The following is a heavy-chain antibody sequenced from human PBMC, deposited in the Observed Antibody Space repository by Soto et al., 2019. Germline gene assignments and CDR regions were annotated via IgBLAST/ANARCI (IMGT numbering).Heavy chain of an antibody. V-gene: IGHV3-21*01. CDR3: ARELVLGYCSGGSCPTGWFDP. D-gene: IGHD2-15*01. Sequence: GSLRLSCAASGFTFSSYSMNWVRQAPGKGLEWVSSISSSSSYIYYADSVKGRFTISRDNAKNSLYLQMNSLRAEDTAAYYCARELVLGYCSGGSCPTGWFDPWGQGTLVTVSS. CDR2: ISSSSSYI. J-gene: IGHJ5*02. CDR1: GFTFSSYS.